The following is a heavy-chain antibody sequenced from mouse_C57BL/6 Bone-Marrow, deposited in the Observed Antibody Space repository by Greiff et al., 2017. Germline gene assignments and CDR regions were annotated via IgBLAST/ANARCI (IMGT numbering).Heavy chain of an antibody. V-gene: IGHV1-5*01. Sequence: EVQLQQSGTVLARPGASVKMSCKTSGYTFTSYWMHWVKQRPGQGLEWIGAIYPGNSDTSYNQKFKGKAKLTAVTSASTAYMELSSLTNEDSAVYYCSGGRLRAWFAYWGQGTLVTVSA. CDR3: SGGRLRAWFAY. J-gene: IGHJ3*01. CDR2: IYPGNSDT. CDR1: GYTFTSYW. D-gene: IGHD2-4*01.